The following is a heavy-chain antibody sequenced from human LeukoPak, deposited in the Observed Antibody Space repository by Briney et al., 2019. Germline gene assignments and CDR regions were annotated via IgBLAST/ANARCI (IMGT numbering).Heavy chain of an antibody. V-gene: IGHV1-69*04. CDR2: IIPILGIA. J-gene: IGHJ6*02. CDR3: AREGRSYGSLYYYYGMDV. D-gene: IGHD5-18*01. Sequence: GSSVKVSCKASGGTFSSYAISWVRQAPGQGLEWMGRIIPILGIANYAQKFQGRVTITADKSTSTAYMELSSLRSEDTAVYYCAREGRSYGSLYYYYGMDVWGQGTTVTVSS. CDR1: GGTFSSYA.